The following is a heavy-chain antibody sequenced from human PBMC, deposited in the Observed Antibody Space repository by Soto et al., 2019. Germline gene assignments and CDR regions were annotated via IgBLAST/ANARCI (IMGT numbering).Heavy chain of an antibody. CDR3: ARLPVDTITSLDY. CDR1: GFTFSRYW. Sequence: EVQLVESGGDLVQPGGFLRLSCATSGFTFSRYWMHWVRQVPGKGLVWVSRINSDGSSISYSDSVKGRFTISKDNAKNTLNLQTNSLRVEDTSVYYCARLPVDTITSLDYWGQGTLVTVSS. V-gene: IGHV3-74*01. D-gene: IGHD3-3*01. CDR2: INSDGSSI. J-gene: IGHJ4*02.